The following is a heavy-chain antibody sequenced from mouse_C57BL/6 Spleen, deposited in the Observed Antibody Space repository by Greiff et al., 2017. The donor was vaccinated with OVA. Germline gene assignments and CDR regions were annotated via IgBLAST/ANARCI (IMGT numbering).Heavy chain of an antibody. Sequence: QVQLQQSGAELVKPGASVKLSCKASGYTFTEYTIHWVKQRSGQGLEWIGWFYPGSGSIKYNEKFKDKATLTADKSSSTVYMELSRLTSEDSAVYFWARHEDLRDYYCSSLYAMDYWGQGTSVTVSS. CDR3: ARHEDLRDYYCSSLYAMDY. V-gene: IGHV1-62-2*01. CDR2: FYPGSGSI. CDR1: GYTFTEYT. J-gene: IGHJ4*01. D-gene: IGHD1-1*01.